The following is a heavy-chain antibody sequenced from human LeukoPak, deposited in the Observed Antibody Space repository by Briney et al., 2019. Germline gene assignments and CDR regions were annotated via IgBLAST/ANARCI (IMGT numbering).Heavy chain of an antibody. CDR3: TRCGWLRFDY. J-gene: IGHJ4*02. Sequence: SETLSLTCTVSGVSISSYYLSWIRQPPGKGLEWIGYVFSSGSTDYNPSLKSRVTMSVVTSRNQFSLNLRSVTAADTAVYYCTRCGWLRFDYWGQGILVTVSS. D-gene: IGHD5-12*01. CDR2: VFSSGST. V-gene: IGHV4-59*01. CDR1: GVSISSYY.